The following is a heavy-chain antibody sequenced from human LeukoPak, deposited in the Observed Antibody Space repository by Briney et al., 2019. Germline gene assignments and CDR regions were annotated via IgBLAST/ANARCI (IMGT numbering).Heavy chain of an antibody. CDR1: GFTFSSYG. V-gene: IGHV3-30*18. D-gene: IGHD6-19*01. CDR2: ISYDGSNK. Sequence: SGGSLRLSCAASGFTFSSYGMHWVRQAPGKGLEWVAVISYDGSNKYYADSVKGRFTISRDNSKNTLYLQMNSLRAEDTAVYYCAKDAKQWLVRGEYSDYWGQGTLVTVSS. CDR3: AKDAKQWLVRGEYSDY. J-gene: IGHJ4*02.